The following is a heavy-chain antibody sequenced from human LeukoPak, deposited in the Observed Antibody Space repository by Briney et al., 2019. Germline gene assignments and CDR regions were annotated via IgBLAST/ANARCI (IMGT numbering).Heavy chain of an antibody. Sequence: PSETLSVTCTVSGGSISSYYWSWIRQPPGNGLEWIGYIYYSGSTNYNPALKSRVTISVDTSKNQFSLKLSSVTAADTAVYYCARQRRAVGFNWFDPWGQGTLVTVSS. J-gene: IGHJ5*02. V-gene: IGHV4-59*08. CDR2: IYYSGST. CDR1: GGSISSYY. CDR3: ARQRRAVGFNWFDP. D-gene: IGHD1-26*01.